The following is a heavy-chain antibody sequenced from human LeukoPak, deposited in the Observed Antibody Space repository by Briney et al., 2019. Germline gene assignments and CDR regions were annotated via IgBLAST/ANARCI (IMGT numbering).Heavy chain of an antibody. J-gene: IGHJ4*02. V-gene: IGHV4-59*11. CDR1: GGSMSSHY. D-gene: IGHD2-21*01. CDR3: ARVIVGGSVSHFDY. Sequence: SQTLSLTCSVSGGSMSSHYWSWIRQPPEKGLEWIGYIYYSGGTDYNPSLKSRVTISVDRSRNQFSLKLSSVTAADTAVYYCARVIVGGSVSHFDYWGQGTLVTVSS. CDR2: IYYSGGT.